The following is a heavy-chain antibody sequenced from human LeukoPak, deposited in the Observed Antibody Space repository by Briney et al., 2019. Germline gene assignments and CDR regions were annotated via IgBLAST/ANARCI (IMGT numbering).Heavy chain of an antibody. D-gene: IGHD6-19*01. CDR3: ARNSGGQWLGDFDY. V-gene: IGHV3-20*04. CDR1: GFTFDDYG. CDR2: INWNGGST. Sequence: GGSLRLSCAASGFTFDDYGMSWVRQAPGKGLEWVSGINWNGGSTGYADSVRGRFTISRDNAKNSLYLQMNSLRAEDTALYYCARNSGGQWLGDFDYWGQGTLVTVSS. J-gene: IGHJ4*02.